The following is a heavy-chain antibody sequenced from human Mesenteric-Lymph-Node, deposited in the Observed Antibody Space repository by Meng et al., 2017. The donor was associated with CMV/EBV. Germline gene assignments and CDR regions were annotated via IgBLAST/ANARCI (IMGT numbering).Heavy chain of an antibody. V-gene: IGHV3-74*01. CDR3: ARDRSDFWSGPPDH. CDR1: GFTFSTYW. Sequence: GGSLRLSCAASGFTFSTYWMHWVRQVPGKGLVWVSRINSDGSSTSYAESVKGRFTISRDNAKNTLYLQMDILRAEDTAVYYCARDRSDFWSGPPDHWGQGTLVTVSS. J-gene: IGHJ4*02. D-gene: IGHD3-3*01. CDR2: INSDGSST.